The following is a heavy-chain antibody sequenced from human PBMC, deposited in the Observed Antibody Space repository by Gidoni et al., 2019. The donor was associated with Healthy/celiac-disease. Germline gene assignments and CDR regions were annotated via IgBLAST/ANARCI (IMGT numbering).Heavy chain of an antibody. CDR3: ARDLAPIVGATTLVFGY. V-gene: IGHV3-48*02. Sequence: FTISRDNAKNSLYLQMNSLRDEDTAVYYCARDLAPIVGATTLVFGYWGQGTLVTVSS. J-gene: IGHJ4*02. D-gene: IGHD1-26*01.